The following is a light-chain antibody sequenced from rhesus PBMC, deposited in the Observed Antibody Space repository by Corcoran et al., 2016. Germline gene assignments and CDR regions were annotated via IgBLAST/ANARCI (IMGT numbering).Light chain of an antibody. CDR3: QQHNSYPLI. J-gene: IGKJ4*01. V-gene: IGKV1-22*01. Sequence: DIQMTQSPSSLSASVGDTVTITCRASQSISSWLAWYQQKPGKAPKLLIYKASSLKSGVQSRFSGSGLGTDFTLTISSLQSEEFATYYCQQHNSYPLIFGGGTKVELK. CDR1: QSISSW. CDR2: KAS.